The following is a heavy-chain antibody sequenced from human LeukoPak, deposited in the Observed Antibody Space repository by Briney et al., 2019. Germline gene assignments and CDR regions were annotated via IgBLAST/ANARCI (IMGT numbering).Heavy chain of an antibody. D-gene: IGHD3-3*01. CDR2: ISGSGGST. CDR3: AGSYDFWSGIPSDY. J-gene: IGHJ4*02. Sequence: PGGSLRLSCAASGFTFSSYAMSWVRQAPGKGLEWVSAISGSGGSTYYADSVKGRFTISRDNSKNTLYLQMNSLRAEDTAVYYCAGSYDFWSGIPSDYWGQGTLVTVSS. V-gene: IGHV3-23*01. CDR1: GFTFSSYA.